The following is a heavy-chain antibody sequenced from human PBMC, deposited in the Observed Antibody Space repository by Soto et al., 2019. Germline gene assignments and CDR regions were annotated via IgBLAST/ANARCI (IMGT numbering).Heavy chain of an antibody. D-gene: IGHD2-8*01. CDR3: ARDRNVSRRGTNGMDV. Sequence: QVQLVQSGAEVKKPGASVKVSCKAYGYTFTNYYIHWVRQAPGQGLEWVGIINPSGGTISYAENFPARLCVTRDTSTSTVYMELNRPRSDDTGLYFCARDRNVSRRGTNGMDVWGQGTPVTVSS. CDR2: INPSGGTI. V-gene: IGHV1-46*01. J-gene: IGHJ6*02. CDR1: GYTFTNYY.